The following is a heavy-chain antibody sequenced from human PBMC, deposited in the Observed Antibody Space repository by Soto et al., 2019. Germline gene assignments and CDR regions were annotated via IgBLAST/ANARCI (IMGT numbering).Heavy chain of an antibody. V-gene: IGHV1-18*01. CDR1: GYTFTSYG. D-gene: IGHD3-10*01. Sequence: GASVKVSCKASGYTFTSYGISWVRQAPGQGLEWMGWISAYNGNTNYAQKLQGRVTMTTDTSTSTAYMELRSLRSDDTAVYYCARVGSPDYYGSGSPNDASDIWGQGTMVTVSS. CDR3: ARVGSPDYYGSGSPNDASDI. J-gene: IGHJ3*02. CDR2: ISAYNGNT.